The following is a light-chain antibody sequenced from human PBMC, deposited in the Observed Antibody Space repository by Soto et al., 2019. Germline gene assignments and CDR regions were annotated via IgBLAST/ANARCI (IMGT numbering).Light chain of an antibody. Sequence: DIQMTQSPSSLSASVGDRVTITCQASQDISNYLNWYQQKPGKAPKLLIYDASNLETGVPSRFSGSGSEKDFTLTISSLQPEDIATYYCQQYDNLPLTFGGGTKVEIK. CDR2: DAS. J-gene: IGKJ4*01. CDR1: QDISNY. V-gene: IGKV1-33*01. CDR3: QQYDNLPLT.